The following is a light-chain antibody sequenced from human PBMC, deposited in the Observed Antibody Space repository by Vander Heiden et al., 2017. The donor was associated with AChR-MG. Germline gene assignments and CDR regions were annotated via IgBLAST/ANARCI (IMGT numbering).Light chain of an antibody. CDR2: DAS. Sequence: ENVLTQSPATLSLSPGERATLSCGASHGVSSNLVAWYQQKPGLAPRLLISDASKRAAGIPDRFTGSGSGTNFTLTISRLEPEDFALYYCQQYGDSPLITFGQGTRLEIK. J-gene: IGKJ5*01. CDR3: QQYGDSPLIT. V-gene: IGKV3D-20*01. CDR1: HGVSSNL.